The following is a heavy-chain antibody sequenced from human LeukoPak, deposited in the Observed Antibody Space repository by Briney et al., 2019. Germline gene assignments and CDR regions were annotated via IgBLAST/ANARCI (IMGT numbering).Heavy chain of an antibody. CDR3: ARALYSFGFRGAYYFDY. CDR1: GYTFTGYY. D-gene: IGHD5-18*01. CDR2: INPNSGGT. J-gene: IGHJ4*02. Sequence: GASVKVSCKASGYTFTGYYMHWVRQAPGQGLEWMGWINPNSGGTNYAQKFQGRVTMTRDTSISTAYMELSRLRSDDTAVYYCARALYSFGFRGAYYFDYWGQGTLVTVSS. V-gene: IGHV1-2*02.